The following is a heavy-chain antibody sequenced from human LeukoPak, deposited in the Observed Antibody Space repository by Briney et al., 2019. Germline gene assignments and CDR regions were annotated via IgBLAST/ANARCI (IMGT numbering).Heavy chain of an antibody. J-gene: IGHJ4*02. CDR3: ARQTVTTHSDY. CDR2: IYYSGST. Sequence: SETLSLTCTVSGGSISSSSYYWGWIRQPPGKGLEWIGSIYYSGSTYYNPSLKSRVTISVDTSKNQFSLKLSSVTAADTAVYYCARQTVTTHSDYWGQGTLVTVSS. D-gene: IGHD4-17*01. V-gene: IGHV4-39*01. CDR1: GGSISSSSYY.